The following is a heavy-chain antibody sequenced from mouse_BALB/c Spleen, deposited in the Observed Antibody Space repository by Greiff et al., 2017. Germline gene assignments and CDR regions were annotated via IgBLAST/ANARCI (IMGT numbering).Heavy chain of an antibody. CDR2: INPYNDGT. CDR1: GYTFTSYV. V-gene: IGHV1-14*01. J-gene: IGHJ3*01. D-gene: IGHD2-1*01. CDR3: ATYGNFAY. Sequence: VHVKQSGPELVKPGASVKMSCKASGYTFTSYVMHWVKQKPGQGLEWIGYINPYNDGTKYNEKFKGKATLTSDKSSSTAYMELSSLTSEDCAVYYCATYGNFAYWGQGTLVTVSA.